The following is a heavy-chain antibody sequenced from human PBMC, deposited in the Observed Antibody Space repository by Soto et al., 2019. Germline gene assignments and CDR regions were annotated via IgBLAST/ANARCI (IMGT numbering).Heavy chain of an antibody. CDR1: GGSFSGYY. CDR2: INHSGST. Sequence: SETLSLTCAVYGGSFSGYYCSWIRQPPGKGLEWIGEINHSGSTNYNPSLKSRVTISVDTSKNQFSLKLSSVTAADTAVYYCAREPDSRSVVPAAIAFDYWGQGTLVTVSS. CDR3: AREPDSRSVVPAAIAFDY. D-gene: IGHD2-2*01. J-gene: IGHJ4*02. V-gene: IGHV4-34*01.